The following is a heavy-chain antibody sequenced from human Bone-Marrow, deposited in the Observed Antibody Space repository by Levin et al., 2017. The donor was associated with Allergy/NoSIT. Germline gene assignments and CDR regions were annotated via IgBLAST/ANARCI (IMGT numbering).Heavy chain of an antibody. CDR1: GFTFSSYA. CDR3: ARPYYYDSSGPPGRFDP. Sequence: GGSLRLSCAASGFTFSSYAMHWVRQAPGKGLEWVAVISYDGSNKYYADSVKGRFTISRDNSKNTLYLQMNSLRAEDTAVYYCARPYYYDSSGPPGRFDPWGQGTLVTVSS. CDR2: ISYDGSNK. J-gene: IGHJ5*02. D-gene: IGHD3-22*01. V-gene: IGHV3-30-3*01.